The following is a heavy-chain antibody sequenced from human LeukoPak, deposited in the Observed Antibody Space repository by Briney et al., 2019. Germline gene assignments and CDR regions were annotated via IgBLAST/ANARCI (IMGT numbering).Heavy chain of an antibody. CDR2: ISAYSGDT. D-gene: IGHD1-26*01. Sequence: ASVKVSCKASGYTFTSYGISWVRQAPGQGLEWTGWISAYSGDTNSAQNLQGRVTMTTDTSTSTAYMELRSLRSDDTAVYYCARDGSGTYSFDYWGKGTLVTVSS. J-gene: IGHJ4*02. CDR1: GYTFTSYG. CDR3: ARDGSGTYSFDY. V-gene: IGHV1-18*01.